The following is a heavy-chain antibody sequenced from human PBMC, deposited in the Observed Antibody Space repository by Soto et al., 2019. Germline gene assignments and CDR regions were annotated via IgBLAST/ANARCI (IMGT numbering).Heavy chain of an antibody. J-gene: IGHJ4*02. Sequence: GASVKVSCKTSGSTFNGYFMHWVRQAPGQGLEWMGWINPNSGGTNYAQKFQGRVTMTRDTSINTAYLELNSLRSEDTAVYFCARGGRIAYLPFGVDHWGQGTLVTVSS. CDR2: INPNSGGT. CDR3: ARGGRIAYLPFGVDH. D-gene: IGHD3-16*01. CDR1: GSTFNGYF. V-gene: IGHV1-2*02.